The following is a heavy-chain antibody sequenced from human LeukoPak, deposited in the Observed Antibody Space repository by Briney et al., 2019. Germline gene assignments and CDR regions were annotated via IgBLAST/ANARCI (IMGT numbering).Heavy chain of an antibody. V-gene: IGHV3-72*01. CDR2: TRNKANSYTT. D-gene: IGHD2-2*01. Sequence: PGGPLRLSCAASGFTFSDHYMDWVRQAPGKGLEWVGRTRNKANSYTTEYAASVKGRFTISRDDSKNSLYLQMNSLKTEDTAVYYCARVVVPARPPYYYYYYGMDVWGQGTTVTVSS. CDR1: GFTFSDHY. CDR3: ARVVVPARPPYYYYYYGMDV. J-gene: IGHJ6*02.